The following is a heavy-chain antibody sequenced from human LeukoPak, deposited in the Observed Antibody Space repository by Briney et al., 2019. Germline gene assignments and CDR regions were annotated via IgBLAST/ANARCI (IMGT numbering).Heavy chain of an antibody. V-gene: IGHV4-34*01. Sequence: KPSETLSLTCAVYGGSFSGYYWSWIRQPPGKGLEWIGEINHSGSTNYNPSLKSRVTISVDTSKNQFSLKLSSVTAADTAVYYCARHSTASGYLNYFDYWGQGTLVTVSS. CDR1: GGSFSGYY. CDR3: ARHSTASGYLNYFDY. D-gene: IGHD1-1*01. J-gene: IGHJ4*02. CDR2: INHSGST.